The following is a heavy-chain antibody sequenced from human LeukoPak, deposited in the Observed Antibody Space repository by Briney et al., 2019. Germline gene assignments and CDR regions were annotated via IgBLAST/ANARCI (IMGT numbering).Heavy chain of an antibody. CDR2: MYNSGST. V-gene: IGHV4-61*02. CDR1: GGSISSGSYY. D-gene: IGHD3-10*01. Sequence: SETLSLTCNVSGGSISSGSYYWSWIRQPAGKGLEWIGRMYNSGSTNYNPSLKSRVTISVDTSKNQFSLKLSSVTAADTAVYHCARHASLWFGESNNWFDPWGQGTLVTVSS. CDR3: ARHASLWFGESNNWFDP. J-gene: IGHJ5*02.